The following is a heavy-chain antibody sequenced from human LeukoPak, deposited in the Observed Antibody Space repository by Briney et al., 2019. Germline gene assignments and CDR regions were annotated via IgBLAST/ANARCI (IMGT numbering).Heavy chain of an antibody. V-gene: IGHV3-33*01. CDR3: ARDRFMVRGVMGGTFDL. D-gene: IGHD3-10*01. CDR2: MGYDGSNK. Sequence: PGGSLRLSCAASGFTFSDYAMHRVRQAPGKGLEWVAVMGYDGSNKYDADSVKGRFTISRDNSKNMMYLQMNSLRAEDTAVYYCARDRFMVRGVMGGTFDLWGQGTMVTVSS. J-gene: IGHJ3*01. CDR1: GFTFSDYA.